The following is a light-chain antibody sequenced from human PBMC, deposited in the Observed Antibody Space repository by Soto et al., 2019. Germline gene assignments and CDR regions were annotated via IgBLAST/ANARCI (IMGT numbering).Light chain of an antibody. V-gene: IGKV3-20*01. Sequence: EIVLTQSPGTLSLSPGERATLSCRASQSLSGRYLAWYQQKLGQAPRLLIYDVSSRASGIPDRFSGSGSGTDFTLSISRLEPEDVAVYYCQQYGSSPTFGQGTKVDIK. CDR2: DVS. CDR1: QSLSGRY. CDR3: QQYGSSPT. J-gene: IGKJ1*01.